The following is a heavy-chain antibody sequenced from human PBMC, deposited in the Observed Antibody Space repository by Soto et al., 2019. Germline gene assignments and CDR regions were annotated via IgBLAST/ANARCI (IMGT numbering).Heavy chain of an antibody. J-gene: IGHJ4*02. CDR3: ASSPGYSSSWYDY. V-gene: IGHV3-21*06. D-gene: IGHD6-13*01. CDR1: GFIFSTYG. CDR2: INAGGNHE. Sequence: PGGSLRLSCAASGFIFSTYGMNWVRQAPGKGPEWVSSINAGGNHEDHADSVKGRFTISRDNAKNSLYLQMNSLRAEDTAVYYCASSPGYSSSWYDYWGQGTLVTVSS.